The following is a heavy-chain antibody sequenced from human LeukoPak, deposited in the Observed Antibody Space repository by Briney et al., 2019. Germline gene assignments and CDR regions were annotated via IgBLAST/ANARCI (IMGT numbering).Heavy chain of an antibody. J-gene: IGHJ4*02. Sequence: SETLSLTCTVSGTSVTSYYWNWIRQAPGQGPEWIGNGHYRGNTKYNPPLKSRVTISVDTSKNQFSLRLSSVPAADTAVYFCAKWASDNRAFDLWGQGTLVTVSS. V-gene: IGHV4-59*08. CDR2: GHYRGNT. D-gene: IGHD2-8*01. CDR1: GTSVTSYY. CDR3: AKWASDNRAFDL.